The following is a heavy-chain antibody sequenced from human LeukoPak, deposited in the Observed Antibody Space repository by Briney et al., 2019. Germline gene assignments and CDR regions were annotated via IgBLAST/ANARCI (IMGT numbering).Heavy chain of an antibody. CDR1: GFTFSSYA. J-gene: IGHJ4*02. D-gene: IGHD6-19*01. CDR2: ISYDGSNK. V-gene: IGHV3-30-3*01. CDR3: ARDAAVVN. Sequence: GGSLRLSCAASGFTFSSYAMHWVRQAPGKGLEWVAVISYDGSNKYYADSVKGRFTISRDNSKNTLYLQMNSLRAEDTAVYYCARDAAVVNWGQGTLVTVSS.